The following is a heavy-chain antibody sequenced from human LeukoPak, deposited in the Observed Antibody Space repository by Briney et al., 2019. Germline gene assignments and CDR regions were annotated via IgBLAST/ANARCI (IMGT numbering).Heavy chain of an antibody. CDR3: ARSEGDIVVVVAANYFDY. V-gene: IGHV3-21*01. J-gene: IGHJ4*02. CDR2: ISSSSSYI. CDR1: GFTFSSYS. D-gene: IGHD2-15*01. Sequence: GGSLRLSCAASGFTFSSYSMNWVRQAPGKGLEWVSSISSSSSYIYYADSVKGRFTISRDNAKNSLYLQMNSLRAEDTAVYYCARSEGDIVVVVAANYFDYWGQGTLVTVSS.